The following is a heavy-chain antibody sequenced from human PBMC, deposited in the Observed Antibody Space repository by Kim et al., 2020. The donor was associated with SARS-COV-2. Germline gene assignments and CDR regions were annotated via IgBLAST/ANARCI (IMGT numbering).Heavy chain of an antibody. J-gene: IGHJ6*02. D-gene: IGHD2-2*01. CDR2: ISSSSSYI. CDR1: GFTFSSYS. Sequence: GGSLRLSCAASGFTFSSYSMNWVRQAPGKGLEWVSSISSSSSYIYYADSVKGRFTISRDNAKNSLYLQMNSLRAEDTAVYYCARAREAAANPIYYYGMDVWGQGTTVTVSS. V-gene: IGHV3-21*01. CDR3: ARAREAAANPIYYYGMDV.